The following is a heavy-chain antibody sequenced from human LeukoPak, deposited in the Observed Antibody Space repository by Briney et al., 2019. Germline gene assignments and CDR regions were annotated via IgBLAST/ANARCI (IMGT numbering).Heavy chain of an antibody. CDR1: SGPISSTSYY. Sequence: PSETLSLTCTVSSGPISSTSYYWGWIRQPPGKGLEWIGSIYYGGSTYYNPSLKSRVTISVDTSKNQFSLKLSSVTAADTAVYYCARHGGYRFKTLNYYYYMDVWGKGTTVTVSS. J-gene: IGHJ6*03. D-gene: IGHD5-18*01. CDR3: ARHGGYRFKTLNYYYYMDV. V-gene: IGHV4-39*01. CDR2: IYYGGST.